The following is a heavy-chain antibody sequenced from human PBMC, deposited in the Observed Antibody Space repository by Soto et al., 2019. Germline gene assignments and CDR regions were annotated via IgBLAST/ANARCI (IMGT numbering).Heavy chain of an antibody. J-gene: IGHJ4*02. CDR2: IAFDGSFK. D-gene: IGHD3-9*01. CDR1: GFTFSNYG. V-gene: IGHV3-30*18. Sequence: GGSLRLACKVSGFTFSNYGMHWVRQAPGKGLEWVAVIAFDGSFKYYVDSVKDRFTISRDNSKNTLYLQMDRLGVEDTALYYCANSAYYDTLSGSPALSFWGQGTLVTVSS. CDR3: ANSAYYDTLSGSPALSF.